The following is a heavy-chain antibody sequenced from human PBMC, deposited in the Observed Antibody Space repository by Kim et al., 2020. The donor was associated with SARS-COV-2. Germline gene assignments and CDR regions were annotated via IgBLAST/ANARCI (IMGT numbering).Heavy chain of an antibody. CDR1: GGSISSSSYY. V-gene: IGHV4-39*01. CDR3: ARLQGWIQPWDFDY. CDR2: IYYSGST. J-gene: IGHJ4*01. D-gene: IGHD5-18*01. Sequence: SETLSLTCTVSGGSISSSSYYWGWIRQPPGKGLEWIGSIYYSGSTYYNPSLKSRVTISVDTSKNQFSLKLSSVTAADTAVYYCARLQGWIQPWDFDYWG.